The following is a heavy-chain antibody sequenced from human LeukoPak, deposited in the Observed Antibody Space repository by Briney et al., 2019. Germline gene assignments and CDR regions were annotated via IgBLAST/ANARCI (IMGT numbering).Heavy chain of an antibody. V-gene: IGHV3-11*01. CDR1: GFTFSDSF. CDR2: ISHSGSNL. Sequence: PGGSLRLSCAASGFTFSDSFMNWIRQAPGKGLEWLSYISHSGSNLDYAESVRGRFTISRDNANHSLYLQINSLRAEDTAVYYCARGDSSGVPDYWGQGTLDTVSS. CDR3: ARGDSSGVPDY. J-gene: IGHJ4*02. D-gene: IGHD3-22*01.